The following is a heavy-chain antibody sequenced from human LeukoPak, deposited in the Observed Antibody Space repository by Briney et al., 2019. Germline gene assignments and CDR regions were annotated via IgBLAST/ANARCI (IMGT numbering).Heavy chain of an antibody. D-gene: IGHD2-8*01. J-gene: IGHJ5*02. CDR2: GNPNSGDT. Sequence: ASVKVSCKASGGTFSSYAISWVRQAPGQGLEWMGWGNPNSGDTKYAQKFQGRVIMTRDMSITTLYMELIRLTSDDTAMYYCARDRYSNGVGWFDPWGQGTLVTVSS. V-gene: IGHV1-2*02. CDR1: GGTFSSYA. CDR3: ARDRYSNGVGWFDP.